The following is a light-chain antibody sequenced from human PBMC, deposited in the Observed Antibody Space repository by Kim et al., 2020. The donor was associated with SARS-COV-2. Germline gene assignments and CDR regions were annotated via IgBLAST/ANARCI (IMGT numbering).Light chain of an antibody. CDR3: HGWASSTSL. J-gene: IGLJ3*02. CDR1: NMGAKY. V-gene: IGLV3-1*01. Sequence: SYELTQPPSVSVSPGQTASITCSGDNMGAKYACWFQQKPGQSPVLVICQDSKRPSGIPERFSGSNSGNTATLTISGAQPADEAAYYCHGWASSTSLFSGG. CDR2: QDS.